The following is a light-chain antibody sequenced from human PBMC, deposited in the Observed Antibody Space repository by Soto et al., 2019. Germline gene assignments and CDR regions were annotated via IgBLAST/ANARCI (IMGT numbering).Light chain of an antibody. J-gene: IGKJ1*01. CDR3: QQRSNWPWT. V-gene: IGKV3D-20*02. CDR1: QSLSINS. Sequence: EIVLTQSPGTLSLSPGERATLSCRASQSLSINSLAWYQQKPGQSPRLLVYGASTRDTGIPDRFRGSGSGTDFTLTISSLEPEDFAVYYCQQRSNWPWTFGQGTKVDIK. CDR2: GAS.